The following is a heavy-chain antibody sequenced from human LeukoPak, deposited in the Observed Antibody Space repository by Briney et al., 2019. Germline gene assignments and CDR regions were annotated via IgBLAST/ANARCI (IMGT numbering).Heavy chain of an antibody. D-gene: IGHD6-13*01. J-gene: IGHJ5*02. CDR3: ARVQKGIAAAGTGGGWFEP. CDR1: GFIFNNYW. Sequence: GSLRLSCDASGFIFNNYWISWVRHAPGEGLEWVANIKQDGSEKYYVDSVKGRFTISRDNAKNSLYLQMNSLRAEDTAVYYCARVQKGIAAAGTGGGWFEPWGQGTLVTVS. CDR2: IKQDGSEK. V-gene: IGHV3-7*03.